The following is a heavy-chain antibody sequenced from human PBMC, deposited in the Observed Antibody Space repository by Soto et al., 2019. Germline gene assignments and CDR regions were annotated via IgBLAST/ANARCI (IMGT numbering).Heavy chain of an antibody. J-gene: IGHJ4*02. CDR3: TRAAYDSSGYDY. CDR1: GFTFGDYA. V-gene: IGHV3-49*03. Sequence: GGSLRLSCTASGFTFGDYAMSWFRQAPGKGLEWVGFIRSKTYGGTTEYAASVKGRFSISRDDSKSIAYLQMNSLKTEDTAVYYCTRAAYDSSGYDYWGQGTLVTVYS. CDR2: IRSKTYGGTT. D-gene: IGHD3-22*01.